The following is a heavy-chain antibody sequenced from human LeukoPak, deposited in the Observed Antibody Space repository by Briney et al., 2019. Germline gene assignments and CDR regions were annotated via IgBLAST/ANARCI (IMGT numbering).Heavy chain of an antibody. V-gene: IGHV4-61*01. CDR2: IHHSGTT. Sequence: SETLSLTCTVSGGSVSRGSYCWSCTPQPPGKGLEWIGYIHHSGTTNYSPSLKSRVTISVDMSKNQFFLNLTSVTAADTAVYYCARGRLGATYWGQGTLVTVSS. D-gene: IGHD1-26*01. CDR3: ARGRLGATY. CDR1: GGSVSRGSYC. J-gene: IGHJ4*02.